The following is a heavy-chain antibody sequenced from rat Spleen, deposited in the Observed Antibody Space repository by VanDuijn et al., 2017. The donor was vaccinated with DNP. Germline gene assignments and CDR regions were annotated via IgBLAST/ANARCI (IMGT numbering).Heavy chain of an antibody. CDR1: GFTFGNSY. V-gene: IGHV5-25*01. J-gene: IGHJ2*01. Sequence: EVQLVESGGDLVQPGRSLKLSCVASGFTFGNSYMAWVRQAPKEGLEWVASISTSGTRTYYPDSVKGRFTISRDNVKSSLYLQMNSLRSEDTATYYCARLTSGMIAYYFPYWGQGVMVTVSS. CDR3: ARLTSGMIAYYFPY. D-gene: IGHD1-7*01. CDR2: ISTSGTRT.